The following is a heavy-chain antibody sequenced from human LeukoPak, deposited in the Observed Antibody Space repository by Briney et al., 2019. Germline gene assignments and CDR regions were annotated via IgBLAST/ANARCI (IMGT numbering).Heavy chain of an antibody. D-gene: IGHD2-15*01. V-gene: IGHV5-51*01. J-gene: IGHJ4*02. CDR2: VYPGDSET. CDR3: ARQSDCSGGSCFSHFEY. CDR1: GYSFTSYW. Sequence: PGESLKISCKGSGYSFTSYWIGWVRQLPGKGLEWMGVVYPGDSETRYSPSFQGQVTISADKSITTAYLQWSSLKASDTAIYYCARQSDCSGGSCFSHFEYWGQGTLVTVSS.